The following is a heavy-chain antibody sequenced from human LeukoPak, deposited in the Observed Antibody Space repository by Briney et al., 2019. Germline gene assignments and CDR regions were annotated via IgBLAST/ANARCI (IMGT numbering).Heavy chain of an antibody. V-gene: IGHV3-33*01. D-gene: IGHD3-22*01. J-gene: IGHJ6*02. Sequence: GGSLRLSCAASEFTFNTYGMHWVRQAPGKGLEWVAVIWYDGSNKYYADSVKGRFTISRDNSNNTLCLQMNSLRAEDTAVYHCARGNHDADRSGYISVGSHGMDVWGQGTTVTVSS. CDR2: IWYDGSNK. CDR3: ARGNHDADRSGYISVGSHGMDV. CDR1: EFTFNTYG.